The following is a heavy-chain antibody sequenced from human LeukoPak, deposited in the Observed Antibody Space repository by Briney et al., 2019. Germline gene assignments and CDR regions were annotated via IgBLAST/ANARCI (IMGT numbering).Heavy chain of an antibody. D-gene: IGHD3-3*01. V-gene: IGHV3-30-3*01. CDR2: ISYDGSNK. J-gene: IGHJ4*02. CDR3: AKAWSGYYTGYFDY. CDR1: GFTFSSYA. Sequence: PGGSLRLSCAASGFTFSSYAMHWVRQAPGKGLEWVAVISYDGSNKYYADSVKGRFTISRDNSKNTLYLQMNSLRAEDTAVYYCAKAWSGYYTGYFDYWGQGTLVTVSS.